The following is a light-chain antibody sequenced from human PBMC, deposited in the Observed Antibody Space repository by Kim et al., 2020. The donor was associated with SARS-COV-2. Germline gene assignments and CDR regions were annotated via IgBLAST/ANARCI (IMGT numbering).Light chain of an antibody. J-gene: IGLJ3*02. CDR1: SGYSNYK. CDR3: GADHGSGSNFVHWV. Sequence: QLVLTQPPSASASLGASVTLTCTLSSGYSNYKVDWYQQRPGKGPRFVMRVGTGGIVGSKGGGIPDRFSVLGSGLNRYLTIKNIQEEDESDYHCGADHGSGSNFVHWVFGGGTQLTVL. CDR2: VGTGGIVG. V-gene: IGLV9-49*01.